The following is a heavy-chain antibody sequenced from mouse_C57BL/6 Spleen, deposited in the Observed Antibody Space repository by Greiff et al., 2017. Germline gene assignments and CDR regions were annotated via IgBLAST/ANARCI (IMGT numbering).Heavy chain of an antibody. D-gene: IGHD1-1*01. CDR2: IDPSDSYT. CDR1: GYTFTSYW. J-gene: IGHJ1*03. CDR3: ARNDYYGSSYVGYFDV. V-gene: IGHV1-59*01. Sequence: QVQLQQPGAELVRPGTSVKLSCKASGYTFTSYWMHWVKQRPGQGLEWIGVIDPSDSYTNYNQKFKGKATLTVYTSSSTAYMQLSSLTSEDSAVYYCARNDYYGSSYVGYFDVWGTGTTVTVSS.